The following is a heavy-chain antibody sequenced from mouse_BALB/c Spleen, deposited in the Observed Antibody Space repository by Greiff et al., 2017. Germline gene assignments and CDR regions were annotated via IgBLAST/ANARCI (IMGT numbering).Heavy chain of an antibody. CDR2: IWSGGST. Sequence: QVQLKQSGPGLVQPSQSLSITCTVSGFSLTSYGVHWVRQSPGKGLEWLGVIWSGGSTDYNAAFISRLSISKDNSKSQVFFKMNSLQADDTAIYYCASPHYYGSSLDVWGAGTTVTVSS. J-gene: IGHJ1*01. D-gene: IGHD1-1*01. V-gene: IGHV2-4-1*01. CDR1: GFSLTSYG. CDR3: ASPHYYGSSLDV.